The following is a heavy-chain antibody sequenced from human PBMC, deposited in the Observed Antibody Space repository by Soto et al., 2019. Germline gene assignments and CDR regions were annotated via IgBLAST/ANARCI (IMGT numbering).Heavy chain of an antibody. CDR3: VRDEVGLEIDY. Sequence: EVQLVESGGGLVQPGGSLRLSCAASGFTFSSYWMHWVRQAPEKGLVWVSHINSDGSSSTYADSVKGRFTISRDNAKNTLYLQMNRLSAEDTAVYYSVRDEVGLEIDYWGLGPLVTVSS. V-gene: IGHV3-74*01. D-gene: IGHD1-1*01. J-gene: IGHJ4*02. CDR2: INSDGSSS. CDR1: GFTFSSYW.